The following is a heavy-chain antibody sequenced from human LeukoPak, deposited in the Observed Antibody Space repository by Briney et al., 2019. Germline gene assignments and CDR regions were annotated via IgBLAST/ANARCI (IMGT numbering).Heavy chain of an antibody. V-gene: IGHV1-69*04. CDR1: GGTFSSYA. CDR2: IIPILGIA. CDR3: AISERDGESYDY. J-gene: IGHJ4*02. D-gene: IGHD3-10*01. Sequence: GASVKVSCKASGGTFSSYAISWVRQAPGQGLEWMGRIIPILGIANYAQKFQGRVTITADKSTSTAYMELSSLRSEDTAVYYCAISERDGESYDYWGQGTLVTVSS.